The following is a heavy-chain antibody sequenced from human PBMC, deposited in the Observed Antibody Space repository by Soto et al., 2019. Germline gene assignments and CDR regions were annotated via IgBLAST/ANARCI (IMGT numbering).Heavy chain of an antibody. Sequence: QVLLVQSGAEVKKPGSSVKISCKASGGSFGNSAINWVRQTPGQGLEWLGGFIPAYRTLSFAQKFKGRVTITADESTGTAFMTLSGLASNDTAVYYCATGVIWIGYFTVDSWGQGTRVTVSS. CDR1: GGSFGNSA. CDR3: ATGVIWIGYFTVDS. CDR2: FIPAYRTL. J-gene: IGHJ4*02. D-gene: IGHD3-3*01. V-gene: IGHV1-69*01.